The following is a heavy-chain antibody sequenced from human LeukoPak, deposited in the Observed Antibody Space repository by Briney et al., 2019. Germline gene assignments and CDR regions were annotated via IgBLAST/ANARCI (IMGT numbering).Heavy chain of an antibody. D-gene: IGHD6-13*01. CDR2: IVFCSGNT. CDR1: GCTYTSSA. J-gene: IGHJ6*02. CDR3: AAEGVGSSWYDYYYYGMDV. V-gene: IGHV1-58*01. Sequence: AVNVSCKASGCTYTSSAVHWVRQARGQRLEWMGFIVFCSGNTNYAQKFQERVTIPRDMSTSTAYMELSSLRSEDTAVYYCAAEGVGSSWYDYYYYGMDVWGPGSPVTVSS.